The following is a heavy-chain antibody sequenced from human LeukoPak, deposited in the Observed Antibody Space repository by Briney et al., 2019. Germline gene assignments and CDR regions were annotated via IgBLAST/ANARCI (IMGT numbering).Heavy chain of an antibody. CDR2: IKQDGSEK. CDR1: GFTFSSYS. CDR3: ARDQWIQLWSLLLYFDY. Sequence: PGGSLRLSCAASGFTFSSYSMSWVRQAPGKGLEWVANIKQDGSEKYYVDSVKGRFTISRDNAKSSLYLQMNSLRAEDTAVYYCARDQWIQLWSLLLYFDYWGQGTLVTVSS. D-gene: IGHD5-18*01. V-gene: IGHV3-7*01. J-gene: IGHJ4*02.